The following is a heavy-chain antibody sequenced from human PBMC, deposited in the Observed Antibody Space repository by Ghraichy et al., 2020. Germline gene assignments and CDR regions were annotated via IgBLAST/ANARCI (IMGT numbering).Heavy chain of an antibody. J-gene: IGHJ5*02. CDR3: ARGLRGGRGYSYGFRS. V-gene: IGHV1-8*01. D-gene: IGHD5-18*01. CDR1: GYTFTSYD. CDR2: MNPNSGNT. Sequence: GESLNISCKASGYTFTSYDINWVRQATGQGLEWMGWMNPNSGNTGYAQKFQGRVTMTRNTSISTAYMELSSLRSEDTAVYYCARGLRGGRGYSYGFRSWGQGTLVTVSS.